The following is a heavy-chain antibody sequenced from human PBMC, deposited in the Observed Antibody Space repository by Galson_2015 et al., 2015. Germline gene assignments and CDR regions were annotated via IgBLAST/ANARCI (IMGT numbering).Heavy chain of an antibody. Sequence: SLRLSCAASGFTFSSYCMNWVRQAPGKGLEWVSYISSSSSTIYYADSAKGGFTSSRDNAKNSLYLQMNSLRDEDKAAYYCARWRITMVRGVTGGLNFDYWGQGTLVTVSS. CDR1: GFTFSSYC. CDR3: ARWRITMVRGVTGGLNFDY. V-gene: IGHV3-48*02. CDR2: ISSSSSTI. J-gene: IGHJ4*02. D-gene: IGHD3-10*01.